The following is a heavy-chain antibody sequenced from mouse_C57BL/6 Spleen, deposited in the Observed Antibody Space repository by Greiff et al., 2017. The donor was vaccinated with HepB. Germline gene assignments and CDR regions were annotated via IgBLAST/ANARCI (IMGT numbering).Heavy chain of an antibody. J-gene: IGHJ3*01. CDR3: ARGGYGNYVAY. Sequence: EVQVVESGPELVKPGASVKISCKASGYSFTDYNMNWVKQSNGKSLEWIGVINPNYGTTSYNQKFKGKATLTVDQSASTAYMQLNSLTSEDSAVYYCARGGYGNYVAYWGQGTLVTVSA. CDR2: INPNYGTT. D-gene: IGHD2-10*02. V-gene: IGHV1-39*01. CDR1: GYSFTDYN.